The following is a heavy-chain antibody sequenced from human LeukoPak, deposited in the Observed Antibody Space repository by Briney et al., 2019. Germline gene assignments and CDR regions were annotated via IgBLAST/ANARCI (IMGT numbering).Heavy chain of an antibody. Sequence: GSLRLSCAASGFTFSSYFMNWVRQAPGKGLGWVSSISSTSSYIYYADSVKGRFTISRDNAKNSLYLQMNSLRAEDTAAYYCARGLCGGDCYSDWGQGTLVTVSS. CDR2: ISSTSSYI. J-gene: IGHJ4*02. CDR1: GFTFSSYF. CDR3: ARGLCGGDCYSD. D-gene: IGHD2-21*02. V-gene: IGHV3-21*01.